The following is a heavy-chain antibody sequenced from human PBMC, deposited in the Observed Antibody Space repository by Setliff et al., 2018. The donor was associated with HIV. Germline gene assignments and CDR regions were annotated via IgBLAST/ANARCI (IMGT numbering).Heavy chain of an antibody. V-gene: IGHV3-21*01. CDR2: ISSSSSYI. CDR3: ARGYYDSRGYYYPFDY. J-gene: IGHJ4*02. Sequence: GGSLRLSCAASGFTFSGYAMHWVRQAPGKGLEWVSSISSSSSYIYYADSVKGRFTISRDNAKNSLYLQMNSLRAEDTAVYYCARGYYDSRGYYYPFDYWGQGTLVTVSS. CDR1: GFTFSGYA. D-gene: IGHD3-22*01.